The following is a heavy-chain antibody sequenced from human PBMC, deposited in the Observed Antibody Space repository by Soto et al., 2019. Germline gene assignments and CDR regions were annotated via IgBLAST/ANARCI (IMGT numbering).Heavy chain of an antibody. CDR1: GFTFSNAW. CDR2: IKSKTDGGTT. Sequence: GGSLRLSCAASGFTFSNAWMSWVRQAPGKGLEWVGRIKSKTDGGTTDYAAPVKGRFTISRDDSKNTLYLQMNSLKTEDTAVYYCTTQPSLMTTVIINGDYYGMDVWGQGTTVTVSS. CDR3: TTQPSLMTTVIINGDYYGMDV. J-gene: IGHJ6*02. V-gene: IGHV3-15*01. D-gene: IGHD4-17*01.